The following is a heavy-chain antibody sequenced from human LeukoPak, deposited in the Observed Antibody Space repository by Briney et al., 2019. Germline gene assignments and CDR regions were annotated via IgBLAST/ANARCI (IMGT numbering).Heavy chain of an antibody. J-gene: IGHJ4*02. CDR2: IYSGGYT. V-gene: IGHV3-66*01. D-gene: IGHD6-13*01. CDR3: ARAGIAAAGYYFDY. CDR1: GFNVSSNY. Sequence: GGSLRLSCAASGFNVSSNYMSWVRQAPGKGLEWVSVIYSGGYTYYADSVKGRFTISRDNSKNTLFLQMNSLRAEDTAVYYCARAGIAAAGYYFDYWGQGTLVTVSS.